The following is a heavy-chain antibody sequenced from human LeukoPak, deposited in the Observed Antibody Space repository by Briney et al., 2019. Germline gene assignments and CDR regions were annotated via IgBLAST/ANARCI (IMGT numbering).Heavy chain of an antibody. D-gene: IGHD3-10*01. Sequence: PGGSLRLSCAASGSTFSSYEMNWVRQAPGKGLEWVSYISSSGSTIYYADSVKGRFTISRDNAKNSLYLQMNSLRAEDTAVYYCAKAMVRGVITNFDYWGQGTLVTVSS. CDR1: GSTFSSYE. V-gene: IGHV3-48*03. CDR3: AKAMVRGVITNFDY. J-gene: IGHJ4*02. CDR2: ISSSGSTI.